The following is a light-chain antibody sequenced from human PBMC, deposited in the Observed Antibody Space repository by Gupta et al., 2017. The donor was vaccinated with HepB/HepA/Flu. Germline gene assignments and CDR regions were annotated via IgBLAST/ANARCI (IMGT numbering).Light chain of an antibody. CDR2: KAS. CDR1: QSISSW. CDR3: QQYNSYPWT. V-gene: IGKV1-5*03. Sequence: DIQMTQAPSTLCASVGDRVTITCRASQSISSWLAWYQQKPGKAPKLLIYKASSLESGVPSRFSGSGSGTKFTLTISSLQPDDFATYYCQQYNSYPWTFGQGTKVEIK. J-gene: IGKJ1*01.